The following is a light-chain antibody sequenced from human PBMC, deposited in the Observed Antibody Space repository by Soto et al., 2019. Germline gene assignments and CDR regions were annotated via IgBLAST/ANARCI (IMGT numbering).Light chain of an antibody. CDR1: SSDVGSFNY. J-gene: IGLJ2*01. CDR3: AAWDDSLNGVV. V-gene: IGLV2-14*01. CDR2: EVT. Sequence: QSALTQPASVSGSPGQSITISCTATSSDVGSFNYVSWYQHHPGKAPKLMIYEVTSRPSGVSNRFSGSKSGNTASLTISGLQAEDEADYYCAAWDDSLNGVVFGGGTKLTVL.